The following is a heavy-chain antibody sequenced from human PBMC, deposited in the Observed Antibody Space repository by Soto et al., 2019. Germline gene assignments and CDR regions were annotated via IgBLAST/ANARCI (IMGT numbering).Heavy chain of an antibody. D-gene: IGHD6-13*01. J-gene: IGHJ4*02. CDR2: IIPIFGTA. CDR3: ARDRTPIAAAGVFDY. Sequence: SVKVSCKASGGTFSSYAISWVRQAPGQGLEWMGGIIPIFGTANYAQKFQGRVTITADESTSTAYMELSSLRSEDTAVYYCARDRTPIAAAGVFDYWGQGTLVTVSS. CDR1: GGTFSSYA. V-gene: IGHV1-69*13.